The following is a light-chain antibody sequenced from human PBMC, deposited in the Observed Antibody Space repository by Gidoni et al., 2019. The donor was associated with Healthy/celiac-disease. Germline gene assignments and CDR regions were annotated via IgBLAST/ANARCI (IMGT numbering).Light chain of an antibody. Sequence: AIQMTQSPSSLSASVGDRVTVTCRARQGIRNDLAWYQQKPGKAPKLLIYAASTLPSGVPARFSGSGSGTDFTLTISSLQPEDFATYYCLQDYNYPRTFGPGTKVDIK. J-gene: IGKJ3*01. CDR1: QGIRND. CDR3: LQDYNYPRT. V-gene: IGKV1-6*01. CDR2: AAS.